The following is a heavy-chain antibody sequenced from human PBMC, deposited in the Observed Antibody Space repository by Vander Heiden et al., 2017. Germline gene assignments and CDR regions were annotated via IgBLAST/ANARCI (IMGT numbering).Heavy chain of an antibody. CDR2: INHSGST. Sequence: VQLQQWGAGLLKPSETLSLTCAVYGGSFSGYYWSWIRQPPGKGLEWIGEINHSGSTNYNPSLKSRVTISVDTSKNQFSLKLSSVTAADTAVYYCARGTLIPYCSSTSCFFFDYWGQGTLVTVSS. V-gene: IGHV4-34*01. D-gene: IGHD2-2*01. CDR1: GGSFSGYY. J-gene: IGHJ4*02. CDR3: ARGTLIPYCSSTSCFFFDY.